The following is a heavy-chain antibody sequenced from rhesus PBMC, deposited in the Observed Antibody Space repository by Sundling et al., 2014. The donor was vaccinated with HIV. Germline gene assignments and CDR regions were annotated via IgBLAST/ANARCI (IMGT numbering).Heavy chain of an antibody. CDR2: ISSGGGAP. V-gene: IGHV3-103*01. Sequence: EVQLVETGGGLVQPGGSLKLSCAASGFTFSTYAMFWVRQAPGRGLEWISTISSGGGAPYYADSVKGRFTISRDNSKNTLSLQMSSLRAEDTAVYYCAKGRRSAGTSFFDYWGQGVLVTVSS. J-gene: IGHJ4*01. D-gene: IGHD4-29*01. CDR1: GFTFSTYA. CDR3: AKGRRSAGTSFFDY.